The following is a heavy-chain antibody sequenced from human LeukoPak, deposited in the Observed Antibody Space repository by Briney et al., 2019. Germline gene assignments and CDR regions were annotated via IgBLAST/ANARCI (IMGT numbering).Heavy chain of an antibody. CDR3: ATIVPWGSNWFDP. Sequence: SVKVSCKASGGTFSSYAISWVRQAPGQGLEWMGGIIPIFGTANYAQKFQGRVTITADESTSTAYMELSSLRSEDTAVYYCATIVPWGSNWFDPWGQGTLVTVSS. CDR1: GGTFSSYA. V-gene: IGHV1-69*13. CDR2: IIPIFGTA. D-gene: IGHD7-27*01. J-gene: IGHJ5*02.